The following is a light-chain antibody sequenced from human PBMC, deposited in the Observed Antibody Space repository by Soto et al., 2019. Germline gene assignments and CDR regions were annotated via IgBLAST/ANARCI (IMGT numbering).Light chain of an antibody. Sequence: EIVLTQSPGTLSLSPGEGATVSCRVSQSINSKSLVWYQRKFGQAPRLLIYNTSSRATGIPDRFSGSGSGTDFTLSISRLEPEDFAVYFCQQYARSPWTFGQGTKVDIK. J-gene: IGKJ1*01. CDR1: QSINSKS. CDR3: QQYARSPWT. V-gene: IGKV3-20*01. CDR2: NTS.